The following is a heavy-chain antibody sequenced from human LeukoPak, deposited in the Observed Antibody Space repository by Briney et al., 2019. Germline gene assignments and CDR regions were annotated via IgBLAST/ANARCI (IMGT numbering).Heavy chain of an antibody. D-gene: IGHD2/OR15-2a*01. Sequence: SETLSLTCTVSGGSISSYYWSWIRQPAGKGLEWIGRIYTSGSTNYNPSLKSRVTISVDTSKNQFSLNLSSVTAADTAVYYCARWYCSSTTCYHKDVWGKGTTVTVSS. CDR1: GGSISSYY. V-gene: IGHV4-4*07. J-gene: IGHJ6*03. CDR3: ARWYCSSTTCYHKDV. CDR2: IYTSGST.